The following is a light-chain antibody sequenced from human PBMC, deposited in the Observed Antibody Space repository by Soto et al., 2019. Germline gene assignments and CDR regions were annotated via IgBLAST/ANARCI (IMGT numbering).Light chain of an antibody. Sequence: QSALTQPASVSGSPGQSITISYTGTNSDIGGSNFVSWYQQHTGKAPKLIIYDVSYRPSGVSNHFSGSNSGKTASLTISGLQAEYESHYYCSSYTCTCTLVVFGGGTNVTVL. CDR3: SSYTCTCTLVV. V-gene: IGLV2-14*03. CDR2: DVS. J-gene: IGLJ2*01. CDR1: NSDIGGSNF.